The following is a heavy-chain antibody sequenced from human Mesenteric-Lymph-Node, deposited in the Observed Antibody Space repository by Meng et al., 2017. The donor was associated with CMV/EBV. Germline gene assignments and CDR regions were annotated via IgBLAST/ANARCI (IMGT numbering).Heavy chain of an antibody. CDR1: GFTFSSYE. Sequence: GESLKISCAASGFTFSSYEMNWVRQAPGKGLEWVSSINGNGVTTHYVGSVKGRFTVSRDNSKNTLYLQMNSLRAEDTAIYYCAKCITDCLTRAFEMWGQGTMVTVSS. J-gene: IGHJ3*02. CDR2: INGNGVTT. CDR3: AKCITDCLTRAFEM. D-gene: IGHD3-10*01. V-gene: IGHV3-23*01.